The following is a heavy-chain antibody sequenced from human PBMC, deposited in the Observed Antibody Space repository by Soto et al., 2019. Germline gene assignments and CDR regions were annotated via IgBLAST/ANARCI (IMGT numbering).Heavy chain of an antibody. Sequence: PSETLYLTCTVSGGSISSYYWSWIRQPPGKGLEWIGYIYYSGSTNYNPSLKSRVTISVDTSKNQFSLKLSSVTAADTAVYYCARIKYIMVRGETKFDPWGQGTLVTVSS. V-gene: IGHV4-59*08. J-gene: IGHJ5*02. D-gene: IGHD3-10*01. CDR1: GGSISSYY. CDR2: IYYSGST. CDR3: ARIKYIMVRGETKFDP.